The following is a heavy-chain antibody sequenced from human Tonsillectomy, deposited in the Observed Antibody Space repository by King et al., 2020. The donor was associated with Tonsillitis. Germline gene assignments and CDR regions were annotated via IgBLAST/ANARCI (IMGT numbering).Heavy chain of an antibody. CDR1: GFTFSSSA. CDR3: ARDKGPLGSLGCDY. Sequence: VQLVESGGGVVQPGRSLRLSCAASGFTFSSSAMHWVRQAPGKGLEWVAIISYDGRDDYYADSVKGRFTISRDNSKNTLYLQMNSLRDEDTSVYYCARDKGPLGSLGCDYWGQGTLVTVAS. J-gene: IGHJ4*02. CDR2: ISYDGRDD. D-gene: IGHD3-10*01. V-gene: IGHV3-30*04.